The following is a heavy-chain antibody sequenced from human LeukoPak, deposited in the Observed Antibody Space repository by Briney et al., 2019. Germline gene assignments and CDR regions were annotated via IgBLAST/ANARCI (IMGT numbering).Heavy chain of an antibody. V-gene: IGHV4-34*01. CDR2: INHSGST. J-gene: IGHJ4*02. CDR1: GGSFSVYY. Sequence: SETLSLTCAVYGGSFSVYYWSWIRQPPGKGLEWIGEINHSGSTNYNPSLKSRVTISVDRSKNQFSLKLSSVTAADTAVYYGARDGGSNYFDYWGQGTLVTVSS. D-gene: IGHD3-16*01. CDR3: ARDGGSNYFDY.